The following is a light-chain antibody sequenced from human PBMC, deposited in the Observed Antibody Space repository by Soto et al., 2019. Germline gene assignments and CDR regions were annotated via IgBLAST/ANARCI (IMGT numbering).Light chain of an antibody. CDR2: EGS. CDR3: CSYAGSSTYV. J-gene: IGLJ1*01. Sequence: QSVLTQPASVSGSPGQSITISCTGTSRDVGSYNLVSWYQQHPGKAPKLMISEGSKRPSGVSNRFSGSKSGNTASLTISGLQAEDEADYYCCSYAGSSTYVFGTRTKVTVL. V-gene: IGLV2-23*01. CDR1: SRDVGSYNL.